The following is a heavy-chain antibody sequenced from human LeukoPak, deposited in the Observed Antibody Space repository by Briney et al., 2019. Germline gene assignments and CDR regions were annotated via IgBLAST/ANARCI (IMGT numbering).Heavy chain of an antibody. D-gene: IGHD6-13*01. J-gene: IGHJ4*02. CDR2: IGTAGDT. CDR1: GFTFSSYD. Sequence: GGSLILSCAASGFTFSSYDMHWVRQVIGKGLEWVSAIGTAGDTYYPGSVKGRFTITRENAKNSLYLQMNSLRAGDTAVYYCARASTSWYLIDWGQGTLVTVSS. V-gene: IGHV3-13*01. CDR3: ARASTSWYLID.